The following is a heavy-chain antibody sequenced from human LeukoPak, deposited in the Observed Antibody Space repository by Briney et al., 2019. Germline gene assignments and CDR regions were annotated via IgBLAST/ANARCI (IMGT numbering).Heavy chain of an antibody. CDR3: AKEGRWLQLGGAFDI. D-gene: IGHD5-24*01. CDR2: ISSDENNK. Sequence: GGSLRLSCAASGFTFSSYDMHWVRQAPGKGPEWVSVISSDENNKYYADSVKGRFTISRDNSKNTLYLQMSSLRPEDTAVYYCAKEGRWLQLGGAFDIWGQGTPVSVSS. CDR1: GFTFSSYD. V-gene: IGHV3-30*18. J-gene: IGHJ4*02.